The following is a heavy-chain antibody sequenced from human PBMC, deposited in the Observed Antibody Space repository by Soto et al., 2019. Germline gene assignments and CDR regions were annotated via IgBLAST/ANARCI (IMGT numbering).Heavy chain of an antibody. CDR1: GVTFSNYA. CDR2: ISYDGSNK. CDR3: AKDDYFYAFDM. D-gene: IGHD3-16*01. J-gene: IGHJ3*02. Sequence: QVQLVESGGGVVQPGRSLRLSCAASGVTFSNYAMHWVRHAPGKGLEWVAIISYDGSNKYYADSVKGRFTVSRDNSNNPLYLQMSGLRDEDTAVFYCAKDDYFYAFDMWGQGAIVTVSS. V-gene: IGHV3-30*18.